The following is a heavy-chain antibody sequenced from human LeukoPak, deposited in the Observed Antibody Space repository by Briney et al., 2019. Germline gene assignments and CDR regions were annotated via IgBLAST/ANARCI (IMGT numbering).Heavy chain of an antibody. V-gene: IGHV3-64D*06. D-gene: IGHD5-12*01. J-gene: IGHJ1*01. CDR1: GFTFRDYP. Sequence: GGSLRLSCSASGFTFRDYPIHWVRQAPGEGLQYVSAISSAGGTTYYADSVRGRFTISRDNSKNTLYLQMSSLRAEDSALYYCVKVGDSGYGEYYQHWGQGTLVTVSS. CDR3: VKVGDSGYGEYYQH. CDR2: ISSAGGTT.